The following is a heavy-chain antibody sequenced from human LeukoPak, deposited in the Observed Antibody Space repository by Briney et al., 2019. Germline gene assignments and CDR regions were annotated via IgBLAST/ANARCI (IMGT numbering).Heavy chain of an antibody. Sequence: SQTLSPSCALSGGALTSGVYYLSWIRQPPVESLEWIGYVYYSGSTYYYTFLKSRVPISVDASKTQVSVKLSSVTAADTAVYYCARDEIWGQGTLVSVSS. V-gene: IGHV4-30-4*08. CDR3: ARDEI. CDR1: GGALTSGVYY. D-gene: IGHD5-24*01. J-gene: IGHJ4*02. CDR2: VYYSGST.